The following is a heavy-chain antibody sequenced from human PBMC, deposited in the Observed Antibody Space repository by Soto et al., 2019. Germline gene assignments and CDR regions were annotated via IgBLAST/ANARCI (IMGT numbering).Heavy chain of an antibody. J-gene: IGHJ4*02. Sequence: EVQLVESGGGLVKPGGSLRLSCAASGLTFSSYSMNWVRQAPGKGLEWVSSISSSSSYIYYADSVKGRFTISRDNAKNSLYLQMNSLRAEDTAVYYCARYGSGSLFDYWGQGTLVTVSS. CDR1: GLTFSSYS. CDR3: ARYGSGSLFDY. V-gene: IGHV3-21*01. D-gene: IGHD3-10*01. CDR2: ISSSSSYI.